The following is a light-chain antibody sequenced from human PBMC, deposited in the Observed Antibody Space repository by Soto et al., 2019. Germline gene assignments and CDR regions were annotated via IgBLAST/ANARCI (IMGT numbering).Light chain of an antibody. CDR1: QDISPH. CDR2: GTY. Sequence: DIQMTQSPSSVSASVGDRVAITCRASQDISPHLAWYQQRPGKAPSLLIYGTYKLQSGVPSMFSGSGSGTDFTLTISSLQPEDFASYFCQQGKSFPLTFGGGTKVE. CDR3: QQGKSFPLT. J-gene: IGKJ4*01. V-gene: IGKV1-12*01.